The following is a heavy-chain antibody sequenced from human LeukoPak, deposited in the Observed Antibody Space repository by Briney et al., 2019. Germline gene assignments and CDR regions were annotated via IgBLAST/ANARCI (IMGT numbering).Heavy chain of an antibody. V-gene: IGHV3-23*01. CDR3: ASRTTVTTYGDAFDI. Sequence: GGSLRLSCAASGFTFSSYGMSWVRQAPGKGLEWVSAISGSGGSTYYADSVQGRFTISRDNSKNTLSLQMNSLRAEDTAVYYCASRTTVTTYGDAFDIWGQGTMVTVSS. CDR2: ISGSGGST. CDR1: GFTFSSYG. D-gene: IGHD4-17*01. J-gene: IGHJ3*02.